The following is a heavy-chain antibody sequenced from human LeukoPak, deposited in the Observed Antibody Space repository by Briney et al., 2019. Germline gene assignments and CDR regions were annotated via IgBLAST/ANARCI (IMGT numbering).Heavy chain of an antibody. Sequence: ASVKVSCKASGYTFTSYGISWVRQAPGQGLEWRGRISAYNGNTNYAQKLQGRVTMSTDTSTSTAYMELRSLRSDDTAVYYCTRVSLVISLFDYWGQGTLVTVSS. D-gene: IGHD3-10*01. CDR2: ISAYNGNT. CDR1: GYTFTSYG. J-gene: IGHJ4*02. CDR3: TRVSLVISLFDY. V-gene: IGHV1-18*01.